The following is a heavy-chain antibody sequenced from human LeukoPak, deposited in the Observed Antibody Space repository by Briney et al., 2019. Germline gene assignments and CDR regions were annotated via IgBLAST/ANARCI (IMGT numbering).Heavy chain of an antibody. D-gene: IGHD3-9*01. J-gene: IGHJ4*02. CDR2: INPNSCGT. Sequence: ASVKVSCKSSVYTFTVYYMHWVRQAPGQGLEWMGCINPNSCGTNYAQKFQGRVTMTRETSISTAYMELSRLRSDDTAVYYCVRGGYYDILTGYLNYWGQGTLVTVSS. CDR3: VRGGYYDILTGYLNY. V-gene: IGHV1-2*02. CDR1: VYTFTVYY.